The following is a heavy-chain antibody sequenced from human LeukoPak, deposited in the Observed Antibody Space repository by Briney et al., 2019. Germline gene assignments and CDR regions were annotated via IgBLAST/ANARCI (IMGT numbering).Heavy chain of an antibody. CDR2: IYTSGST. V-gene: IGHV4-4*07. D-gene: IGHD1-26*01. CDR1: GASISSYY. Sequence: SETLSLTCTVSGASISSYYWTWIRQPAGEGPEWIGRIYTSGSTNYNPSLKSRVTMSVDTSKNQFSLKLSSVTAADTAVYYCARARGGSGSYGHFDYWGRGTLVTVTS. CDR3: ARARGGSGSYGHFDY. J-gene: IGHJ4*02.